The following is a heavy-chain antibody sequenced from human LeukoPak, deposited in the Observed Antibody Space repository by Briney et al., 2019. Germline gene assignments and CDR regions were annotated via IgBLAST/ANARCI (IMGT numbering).Heavy chain of an antibody. J-gene: IGHJ4*02. CDR3: AKDRVDGSGSQFDS. Sequence: GGSLRLSCVASGFTFSSHGMNCVRQPPGKGLEWVSGIIPSGHTTSYAESVRGRFTISRDNSRNTVYLQMNSLRADDTAVYYCAKDRVDGSGSQFDSWGQGSLVIVSS. CDR2: IIPSGHTT. V-gene: IGHV3-23*01. D-gene: IGHD3-10*01. CDR1: GFTFSSHG.